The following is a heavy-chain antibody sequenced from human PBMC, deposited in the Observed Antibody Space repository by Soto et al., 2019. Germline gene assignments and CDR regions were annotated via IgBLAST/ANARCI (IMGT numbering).Heavy chain of an antibody. CDR1: GFTFSGYW. V-gene: IGHV3-7*04. Sequence: EAQLVESGGGLVQPGGSLRLSCAASGFTFSGYWMSWVRQAPGKGLEWVADINQDGSGKYYMDSVKGRFTISRDNTKNSLYLQMTSLGDDDTAVYYCARDGYHYVMDLRGQGTTVTVSS. CDR3: ARDGYHYVMDL. CDR2: INQDGSGK. J-gene: IGHJ6*02.